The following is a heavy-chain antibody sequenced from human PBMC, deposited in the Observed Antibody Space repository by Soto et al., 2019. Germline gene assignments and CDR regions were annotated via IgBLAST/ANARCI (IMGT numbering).Heavy chain of an antibody. CDR2: IIPIFGTA. V-gene: IGHV1-69*12. CDR1: GGTFSSYA. Sequence: QVQLVQSGAEVKKPGSSVKVSCKASGGTFSSYAISWVRQAPGQGLEWMGGIIPIFGTANYAQKLQGRVXVTADQSTCAXXTXRXRLGSDDTAVYYCARGSTMVRGVRTPAHYYYAGLDVWGQGTTVTVSS. J-gene: IGHJ6*02. CDR3: ARGSTMVRGVRTPAHYYYAGLDV. D-gene: IGHD3-10*01.